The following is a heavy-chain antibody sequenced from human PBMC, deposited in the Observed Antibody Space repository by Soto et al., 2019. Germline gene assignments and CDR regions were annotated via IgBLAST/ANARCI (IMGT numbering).Heavy chain of an antibody. CDR3: ARVTSMVRGVIDNWFDP. J-gene: IGHJ5*02. Sequence: QVPLVQSGAEGKKPGSSVTFSCKASGGTFSSYAIHWVRQAPGQGLEWMGGIIPMYGPAKYAQRFQGRVTITADESTTTVYMELTSLTSQDTAVYYCARVTSMVRGVIDNWFDPWGHGTLVTVSS. CDR1: GGTFSSYA. CDR2: IIPMYGPA. D-gene: IGHD3-10*01. V-gene: IGHV1-69*01.